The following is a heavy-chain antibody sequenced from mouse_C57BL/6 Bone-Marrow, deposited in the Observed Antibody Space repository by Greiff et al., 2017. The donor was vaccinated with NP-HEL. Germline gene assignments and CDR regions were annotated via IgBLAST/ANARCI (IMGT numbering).Heavy chain of an antibody. CDR1: GFSLTSYA. J-gene: IGHJ4*01. D-gene: IGHD1-1*01. CDR2: IWTGGGT. CDR3: ARNKDYGSPYAMDY. V-gene: IGHV2-9-1*01. Sequence: VQRVESGPGLVAPSQSLSITCTVSGFSLTSYAISWVRQPPGKGLEWLGVIWTGGGTNYNSALKSRLSISKDNSKSQVFLKMNSLQTDDTARYYCARNKDYGSPYAMDYWGQGTSVTVSS.